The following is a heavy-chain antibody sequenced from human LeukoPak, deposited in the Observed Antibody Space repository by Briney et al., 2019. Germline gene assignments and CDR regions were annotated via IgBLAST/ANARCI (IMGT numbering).Heavy chain of an antibody. J-gene: IGHJ4*02. CDR2: IYPGDSDT. CDR3: ARRVGGSYWSYYFDY. V-gene: IGHV5-51*01. D-gene: IGHD1-26*01. CDR1: GYSFTSYW. Sequence: GESLRISCKGSGYSFTSYWIGWVRQMPGKGLEWMGIIYPGDSDTRYSPSFQGQDTISADKSISTAYLQWSSLKASDTAMYYCARRVGGSYWSYYFDYWGQGTLVTVSS.